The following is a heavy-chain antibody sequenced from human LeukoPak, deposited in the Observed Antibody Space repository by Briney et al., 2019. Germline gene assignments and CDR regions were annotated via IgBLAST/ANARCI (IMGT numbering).Heavy chain of an antibody. Sequence: SETLSLTCTVSGGSTTNYYCSWIRHSPGKGLEWIGYIHSSGNTNYNPSLKSRATISGDTSKNQFSLRLTFVTPADTAKYVCTVGGTWHAVLEHWGQGSPVTVSS. V-gene: IGHV4-59*01. CDR2: IHSSGNT. J-gene: IGHJ1*01. CDR1: GGSTTNYY. CDR3: TVGGTWHAVLEH.